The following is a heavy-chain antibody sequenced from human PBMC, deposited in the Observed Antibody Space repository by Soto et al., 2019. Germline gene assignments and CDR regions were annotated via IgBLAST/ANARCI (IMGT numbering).Heavy chain of an antibody. J-gene: IGHJ5*02. CDR3: ASIPGYYDFWSGYSQTNWFDP. Sequence: GGSLRLSCAAPGFTFSSYGMHWVRQAPGKGLEWVAVISYDGKNKNYAEYVKGPFTISRDNSKITLYLQMNSLRAEDTAVYYCASIPGYYDFWSGYSQTNWFDPWGQGTLVTVSS. CDR2: ISYDGKNK. V-gene: IGHV3-30*03. CDR1: GFTFSSYG. D-gene: IGHD3-3*01.